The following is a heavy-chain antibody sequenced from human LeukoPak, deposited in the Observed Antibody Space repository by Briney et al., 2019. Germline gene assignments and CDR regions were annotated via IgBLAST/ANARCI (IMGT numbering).Heavy chain of an antibody. D-gene: IGHD6-13*01. V-gene: IGHV4-34*01. CDR1: GGSFSGYY. J-gene: IGHJ4*02. CDR3: ARPAKFRAAGTIDY. CDR2: INHSGST. Sequence: SETLSLTCAVYGGSFSGYYWSWIRQPPGKGLEWIGEINHSGSTNYNPSLKSRVTISVDTSKNQFSLKLSSVTAADMAVYYCARPAKFRAAGTIDYWGQGTLVTVSS.